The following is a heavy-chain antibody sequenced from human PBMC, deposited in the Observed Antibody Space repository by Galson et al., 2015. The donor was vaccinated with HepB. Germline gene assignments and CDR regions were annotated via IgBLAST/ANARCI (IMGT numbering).Heavy chain of an antibody. CDR2: INPGGGST. V-gene: IGHV1-46*01. CDR3: ARGGYCSGGDCYSNYFDY. CDR1: GYTFTNYF. Sequence: SGYTFTNYFLHWVRQVPGQGPEWMGIINPGGGSTSYTQKFQGRVTMARDTSTSTVYMELSSLRSEDTAVYYCARGGYCSGGDCYSNYFDYWGQGTLVTVSS. J-gene: IGHJ4*02. D-gene: IGHD2-15*01.